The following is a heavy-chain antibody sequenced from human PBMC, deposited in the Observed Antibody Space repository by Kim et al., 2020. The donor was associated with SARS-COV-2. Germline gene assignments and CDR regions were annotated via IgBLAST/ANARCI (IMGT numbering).Heavy chain of an antibody. V-gene: IGHV1-3*01. D-gene: IGHD1-1*01. CDR1: GYTFTSYA. Sequence: ASVKVSCKASGYTFTSYAMHWVRQAPGQGLEWMGWINVGYGNTKYLQKFQGRVTITRDTSASTAYMELSSLRSEDTAVYYCARDGTTRNGGYYFDYRGLG. J-gene: IGHJ4*02. CDR3: ARDGTTRNGGYYFDY. CDR2: INVGYGNT.